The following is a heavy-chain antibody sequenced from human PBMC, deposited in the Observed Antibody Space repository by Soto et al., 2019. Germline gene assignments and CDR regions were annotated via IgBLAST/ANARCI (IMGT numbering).Heavy chain of an antibody. J-gene: IGHJ5*02. D-gene: IGHD3-3*01. Sequence: PLSLSCPIAGVSIRGGCYCWRWISQHPGKGLEWIGYIYYSGSTYYNPSLKSRVTISVDTSKNQLSLKLSSVTAADTAVYYCARVSADFWSGSWLDPWGQGTPVNVSA. CDR3: ARVSADFWSGSWLDP. CDR2: IYYSGST. V-gene: IGHV4-31*03. CDR1: GVSIRGGCYC.